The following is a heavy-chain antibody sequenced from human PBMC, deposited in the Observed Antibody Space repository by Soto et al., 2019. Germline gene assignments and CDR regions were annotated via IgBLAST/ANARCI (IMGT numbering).Heavy chain of an antibody. Sequence: PSETLSLTCAVSGFSISSGGYYWSWVRQHPGKGLEWIGYIYYSGSAYYNPSLKSRVSLSVDTSKNQFSLKLSSVTAADTAVYYCARDGGTRLPAAIYYYYGMDVWGQGTTVTVSS. J-gene: IGHJ6*02. V-gene: IGHV4-31*11. CDR2: IYYSGSA. CDR3: ARDGGTRLPAAIYYYYGMDV. D-gene: IGHD2-2*01. CDR1: GFSISSGGYY.